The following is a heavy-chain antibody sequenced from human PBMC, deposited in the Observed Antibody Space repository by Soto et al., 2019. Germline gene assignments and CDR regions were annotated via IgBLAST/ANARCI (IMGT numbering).Heavy chain of an antibody. D-gene: IGHD3-3*01. V-gene: IGHV3-23*01. CDR2: ISGSGGST. Sequence: EVQLLESGGGLVQPGGSLRLSCAASGFTFSSYAMSWVRQAPGKGLEWVSAISGSGGSTYYADSVKGRFTISRDNSKNTLYLQMNSLRAEDTAVYYCARGRITIFGVVTLRRGYGMDVWGQGTTVTVSS. CDR3: ARGRITIFGVVTLRRGYGMDV. J-gene: IGHJ6*02. CDR1: GFTFSSYA.